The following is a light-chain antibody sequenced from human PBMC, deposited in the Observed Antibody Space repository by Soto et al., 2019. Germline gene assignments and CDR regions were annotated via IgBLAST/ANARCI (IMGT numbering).Light chain of an antibody. CDR3: QQYGSSPLWT. J-gene: IGKJ1*01. Sequence: EIVLTQSPGTRSLSPGERATLSCRASQSVSSSYLAWYQQKPGQAPRLLIYGASSRATGIPDRFSGSGSGTDFNLTISRLEPEDFAVYYCQQYGSSPLWTFGQGTKVEIK. CDR1: QSVSSSY. V-gene: IGKV3-20*01. CDR2: GAS.